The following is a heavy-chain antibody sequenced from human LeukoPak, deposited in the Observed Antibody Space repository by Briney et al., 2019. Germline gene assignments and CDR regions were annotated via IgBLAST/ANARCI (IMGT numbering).Heavy chain of an antibody. CDR2: ISSSSSYI. CDR1: GFTFSSYS. Sequence: GGSLRLSCAASGFTFSSYSMNWVRQAPGKGLEWVSSISSSSSYIYYADSVKGRFTISRDNAKNSLYLQMNSLRAEDTAVYYCARRDWQQLEPFDPWGQGTLVTVSS. CDR3: ARRDWQQLEPFDP. D-gene: IGHD6-13*01. J-gene: IGHJ5*02. V-gene: IGHV3-21*01.